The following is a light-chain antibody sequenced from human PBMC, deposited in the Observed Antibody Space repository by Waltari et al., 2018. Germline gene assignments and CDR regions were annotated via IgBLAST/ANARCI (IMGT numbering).Light chain of an antibody. CDR2: RTN. J-gene: IGLJ1*01. Sequence: QAGLTQPPSVSTALKQTAPLPCIRNKNNVVNTGVGWLQQRQGHPPKPLSPRTNTRPSGISEIFSTSRSGNTASLTISGLQAEDEGDYYCAAWDNNLNAYVFGPGTKVTVL. V-gene: IGLV10-54*04. CDR1: KNNVVNTG. CDR3: AAWDNNLNAYV.